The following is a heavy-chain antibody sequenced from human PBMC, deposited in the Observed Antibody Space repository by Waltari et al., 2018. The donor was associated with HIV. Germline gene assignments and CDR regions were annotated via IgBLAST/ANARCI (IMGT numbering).Heavy chain of an antibody. CDR3: VRDRALDWTSDFHY. Sequence: QVQLMQSGAELKKPGASVEVSCEASGYSFTGSYIHWVRQAPGQGLGWMGWINPISGGTKYAQRLQGRVTVTRDTSSNTVDMELRRLRSDDTAVYYCVRDRALDWTSDFHYWGQGTLVTVSS. D-gene: IGHD3-3*01. J-gene: IGHJ4*02. CDR1: GYSFTGSY. CDR2: INPISGGT. V-gene: IGHV1-2*02.